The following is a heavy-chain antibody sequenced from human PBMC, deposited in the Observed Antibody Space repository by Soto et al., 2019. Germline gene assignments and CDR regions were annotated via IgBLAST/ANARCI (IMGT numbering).Heavy chain of an antibody. V-gene: IGHV1-69*13. CDR3: AXEIVDSSSWYDAYGMDV. Sequence: AVKVSCKASGGTFSSYAISWVRQAPGQGLEWMGGIIPIFGTANYAQKFQGRVTITADESTSTAYMELSSLRSEDTAVYYCAXEIVDSSSWYDAYGMDVWGQGTTVTVSS. CDR2: IIPIFGTA. D-gene: IGHD6-13*01. J-gene: IGHJ6*01. CDR1: GGTFSSYA.